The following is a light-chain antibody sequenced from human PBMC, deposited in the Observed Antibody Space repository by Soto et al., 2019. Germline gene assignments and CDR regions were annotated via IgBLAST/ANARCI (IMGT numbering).Light chain of an antibody. Sequence: ERVMTQSPATLSVSPGESATLSCRASQSVSTNLAWYQQIPGQPPRLLISGASTRATGIPARFSGSGSGTEFTLTISSLQSEDFAVYYCQQYNNWPVAFGQGTKLEIK. CDR1: QSVSTN. V-gene: IGKV3-15*01. CDR3: QQYNNWPVA. CDR2: GAS. J-gene: IGKJ2*01.